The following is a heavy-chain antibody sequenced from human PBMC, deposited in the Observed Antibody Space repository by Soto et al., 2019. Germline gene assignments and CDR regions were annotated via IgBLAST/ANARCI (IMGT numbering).Heavy chain of an antibody. D-gene: IGHD6-13*01. V-gene: IGHV3-33*01. J-gene: IGHJ3*02. Sequence: GGSLRLSCAASGFTFSSYGMHWVRQAPGKGLEWVAVIWYDGSNKYYADSVKGRFTISRDNSKNTLYLQMNSLRAEDTAVYYCARDYGIEEDGIIQTGAFDIWGQGTMVTVSS. CDR3: ARDYGIEEDGIIQTGAFDI. CDR1: GFTFSSYG. CDR2: IWYDGSNK.